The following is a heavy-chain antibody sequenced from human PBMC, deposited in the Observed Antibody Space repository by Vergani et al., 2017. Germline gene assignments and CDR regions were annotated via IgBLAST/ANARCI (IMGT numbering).Heavy chain of an antibody. V-gene: IGHV3-48*04. J-gene: IGHJ6*02. Sequence: VQLVESGGGLVKPGGSLRLSCAASGFTFSSYSMNWVRQAPGKGLEWVSYISSSSSTIYYADSVKGRFTISRDNAKNSLYLQMNSLRAEDTAVYYCAILAVAGTGDYYGMDVWGQGTTVTVSS. CDR1: GFTFSSYS. CDR2: ISSSSSTI. D-gene: IGHD6-19*01. CDR3: AILAVAGTGDYYGMDV.